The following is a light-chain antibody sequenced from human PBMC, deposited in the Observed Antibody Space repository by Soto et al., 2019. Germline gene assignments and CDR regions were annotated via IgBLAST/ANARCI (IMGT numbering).Light chain of an antibody. CDR3: QQYSSHRT. J-gene: IGKJ1*01. Sequence: DIQMTQTPSTLSASVGDRVTINCRASQNVNDYLAWYQQKPGNSPKVLIYDASTLESGVPSRFSGSGSGTEFTLTISGLQADYFANYYFQQYSSHRTFGQGTKVEVK. CDR2: DAS. CDR1: QNVNDY. V-gene: IGKV1-5*01.